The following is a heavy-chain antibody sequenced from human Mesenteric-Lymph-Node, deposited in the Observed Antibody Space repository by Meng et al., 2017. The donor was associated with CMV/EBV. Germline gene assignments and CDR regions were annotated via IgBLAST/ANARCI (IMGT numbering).Heavy chain of an antibody. CDR1: GFTFSDYY. V-gene: IGHV3-11*06. J-gene: IGHJ4*02. D-gene: IGHD3-9*01. Sequence: QVQLVESGGGLVKPGGSLILSWGVFGFTFSDYYMSWIRQAPGKGLEWVSYISSSSSYTNYADSVKGRFTISRDNAKNSLYLQMNSLRAEDTAVYYCARMYYDILTGQSLFLDYWGQGTLVTVSS. CDR3: ARMYYDILTGQSLFLDY. CDR2: ISSSSSYT.